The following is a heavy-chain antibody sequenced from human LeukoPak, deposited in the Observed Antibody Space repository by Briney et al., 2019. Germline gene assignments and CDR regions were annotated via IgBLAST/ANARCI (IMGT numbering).Heavy chain of an antibody. Sequence: SVKVSCKASGGTFSSYAISWVRQAPGQGLEWMGGIIPIFGTANYAQKFQGRVTITTDESTSTAYMELSSLRSEDTAVYYCARGPAVAGRMRYSYMDVWGKGTTVTVSS. CDR2: IIPIFGTA. V-gene: IGHV1-69*05. D-gene: IGHD6-19*01. CDR1: GGTFSSYA. J-gene: IGHJ6*03. CDR3: ARGPAVAGRMRYSYMDV.